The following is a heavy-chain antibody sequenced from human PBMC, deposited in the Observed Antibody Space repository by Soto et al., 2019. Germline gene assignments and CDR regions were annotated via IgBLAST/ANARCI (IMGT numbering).Heavy chain of an antibody. V-gene: IGHV3-23*01. D-gene: IGHD3-16*01. Sequence: GGSLRLSCAVSGFTFGSSPMSWVRRAPGKGLEWVSGINGGDDSEHYVDSVRGRFTIIRDNSKNSLLLQMDSLRDEDTAVYYCVREGAPFDGFDIWGQGTMVTVSS. CDR3: VREGAPFDGFDI. CDR2: INGGDDSE. J-gene: IGHJ3*02. CDR1: GFTFGSSP.